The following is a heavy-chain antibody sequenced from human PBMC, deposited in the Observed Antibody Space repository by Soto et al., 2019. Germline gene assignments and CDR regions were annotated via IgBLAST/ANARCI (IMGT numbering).Heavy chain of an antibody. CDR2: IRNSDGNT. V-gene: IGHV1-18*04. D-gene: IGHD3-16*01. Sequence: QVQLVQSGPEVRKPGASVKVSCKASGYTLSSFGLRWGRQAPGQGLEWMGWIRNSDGNTNYAQRIHDRITMTTDTPTSTGYMEVRSLTIEDTAVYYCARCAFGSNDGYFGALDIWGQGTLVTVSS. J-gene: IGHJ3*02. CDR1: GYTLSSFG. CDR3: ARCAFGSNDGYFGALDI.